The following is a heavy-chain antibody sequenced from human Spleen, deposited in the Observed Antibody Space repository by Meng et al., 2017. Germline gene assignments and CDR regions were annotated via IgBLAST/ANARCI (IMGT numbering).Heavy chain of an antibody. CDR2: INVYNGKT. CDR1: GYTLSSDG. V-gene: IGHV1-18*01. J-gene: IGHJ4*02. CDR3: ATRGNPYLNC. Sequence: GQLVRSGGGGKKPGASVKVSCDASGYTLSSDGFSWVRQAPGQGLEWLGWINVYNGKTDYALKFQDRVTMTTDTFTNTAYMELRSLRSDDTAVYYCATRGNPYLNCWGQGTLVTVSS.